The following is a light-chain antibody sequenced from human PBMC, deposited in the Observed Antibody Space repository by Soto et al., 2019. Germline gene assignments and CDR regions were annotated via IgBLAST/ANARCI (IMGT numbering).Light chain of an antibody. CDR1: QRINNW. CDR3: QQYNSYPYT. J-gene: IGKJ2*01. Sequence: DIQMTQSPSTLSASAGDRVTITCRASQRINNWLAWYQQKPGKAPNLLIYEASSLQIGVPTRFRGSGSGTEFTLTISNLQPDDFATYYCQQYNSYPYTFGQGTKLEIK. CDR2: EAS. V-gene: IGKV1-5*01.